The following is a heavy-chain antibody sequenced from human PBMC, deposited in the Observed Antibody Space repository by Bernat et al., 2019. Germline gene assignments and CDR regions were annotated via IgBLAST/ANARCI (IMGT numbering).Heavy chain of an antibody. Sequence: EVQLVQSGAEVKKPGESLKISCKGSGYSFTSYWIGWVRQMPGKGLEWMGIIYPGDSDTRYSPSFQGQVTISADRSIRPAYLQWSSLQASDTAMYCCASPSAEGLRWGLEWGQGTLVTVSS. D-gene: IGHD5-12*01. CDR1: GYSFTSYW. V-gene: IGHV5-51*01. J-gene: IGHJ4*02. CDR3: ASPSAEGLRWGLE. CDR2: IYPGDSDT.